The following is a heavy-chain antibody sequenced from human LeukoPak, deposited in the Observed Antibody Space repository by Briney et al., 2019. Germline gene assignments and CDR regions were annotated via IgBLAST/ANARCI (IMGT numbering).Heavy chain of an antibody. CDR1: RFTFSSYA. CDR3: ARLAYCGGDCYPGSRDFDY. V-gene: IGHV3-30-3*01. Sequence: GGSLRLSCAASRFTFSSYAMHWVRQAPGKGLEWVAVISYDGSNKYYADSVKGRFTISRDNSKNTLYLQMNSLRAEDTAVYYCARLAYCGGDCYPGSRDFDYWGQGTLVTVSS. D-gene: IGHD2-21*02. J-gene: IGHJ4*02. CDR2: ISYDGSNK.